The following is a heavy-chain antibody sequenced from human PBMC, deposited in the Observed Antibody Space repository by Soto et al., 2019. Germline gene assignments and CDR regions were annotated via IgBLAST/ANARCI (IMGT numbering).Heavy chain of an antibody. D-gene: IGHD2-2*01. CDR1: GGTLSSYA. CDR3: ARPRALVPAAMDAYYYYGMDV. V-gene: IGHV1-69*13. J-gene: IGHJ6*02. Sequence: SVKVSCKASGGTLSSYAISWVRQAPGQGLEWMGGIIPIFGTANYAQKFQGRVTITADESTSTAYMELSSLRSEDTAVYYCARPRALVPAAMDAYYYYGMDVWGQGTTVTVSS. CDR2: IIPIFGTA.